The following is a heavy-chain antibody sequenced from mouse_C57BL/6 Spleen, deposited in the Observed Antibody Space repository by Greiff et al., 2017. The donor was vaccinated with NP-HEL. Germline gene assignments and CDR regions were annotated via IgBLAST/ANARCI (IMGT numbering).Heavy chain of an antibody. Sequence: QVQLQQPGAELVKPGASVKMSCKASGYTFTSYWITWVKQRPGQGLEWIGDIYPGSGSTNYNEKFKSKATLTVDTSSSTAYMQLSSLTSEDSAVYYCARYHYYGGGFDYWGQGTTLTVSS. CDR1: GYTFTSYW. CDR3: ARYHYYGGGFDY. J-gene: IGHJ2*01. D-gene: IGHD1-2*01. V-gene: IGHV1-55*01. CDR2: IYPGSGST.